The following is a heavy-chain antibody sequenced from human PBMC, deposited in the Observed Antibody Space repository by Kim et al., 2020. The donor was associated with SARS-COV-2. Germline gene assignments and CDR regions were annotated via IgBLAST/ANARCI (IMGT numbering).Heavy chain of an antibody. J-gene: IGHJ6*02. CDR1: GFTFSSYA. CDR2: ISYDGSNK. V-gene: IGHV3-30*04. CDR3: ARVLLRYFDWLPDYYYGMDV. Sequence: GGSLRLSCAASGFTFSSYAMHWVRQAPGKGLEWVAVISYDGSNKYYADSVKGRFTISRDNSKNTLYLQMNSLRAEDTAVYYCARVLLRYFDWLPDYYYGMDVWGQGTTVTVSS. D-gene: IGHD3-9*01.